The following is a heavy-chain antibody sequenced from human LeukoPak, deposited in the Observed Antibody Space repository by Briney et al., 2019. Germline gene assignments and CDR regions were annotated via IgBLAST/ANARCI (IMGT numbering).Heavy chain of an antibody. V-gene: IGHV1-18*01. CDR1: GYTFTSYG. Sequence: ASVKVSCKASGYTFTSYGISWVRQAPGQGLEWMGWISAYNGNTNYAQKLQGRVTMTTDTSTSTAYMEQRSLRSDDTAVYYCARGVVPAAMDYYYYYMDVWGKGTTVTISS. D-gene: IGHD2-2*01. CDR2: ISAYNGNT. CDR3: ARGVVPAAMDYYYYYMDV. J-gene: IGHJ6*03.